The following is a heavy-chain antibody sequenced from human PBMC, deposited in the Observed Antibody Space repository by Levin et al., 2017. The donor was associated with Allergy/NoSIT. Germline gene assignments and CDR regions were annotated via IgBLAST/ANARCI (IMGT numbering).Heavy chain of an antibody. D-gene: IGHD3-22*01. J-gene: IGHJ4*02. CDR3: AKAPGGYYYDSSGYYYDY. CDR1: GFTCSYCY. Sequence: GGSLRLSCAASGFTCSYCYMSWVRQAPGKGLEWVSAISGSGGSTYYADSVKGRFTISRDNSKNTLYLQMNSLRAEDTAVYYCAKAPGGYYYDSSGYYYDYWGQGTLVTVSS. CDR2: ISGSGGST. V-gene: IGHV3-23*01.